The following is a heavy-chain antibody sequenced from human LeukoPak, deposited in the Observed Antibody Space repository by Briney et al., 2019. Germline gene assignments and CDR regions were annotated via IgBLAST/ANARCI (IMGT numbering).Heavy chain of an antibody. CDR3: ARDHDYYDGSGSMVY. Sequence: ASVKVSCKASGGTFSSYAISWVRQAPGQGLEWMGRIIPILGIANYAQKFQGRVTITADKSTSTAYMELSSLRSEDTAVYYCARDHDYYDGSGSMVYWGQGTLVTVSS. J-gene: IGHJ4*02. D-gene: IGHD3-22*01. CDR1: GGTFSSYA. V-gene: IGHV1-69*04. CDR2: IIPILGIA.